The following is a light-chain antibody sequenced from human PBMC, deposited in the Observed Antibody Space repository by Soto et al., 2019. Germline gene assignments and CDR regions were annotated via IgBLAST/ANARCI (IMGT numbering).Light chain of an antibody. CDR2: GAS. CDR1: QSVNNN. CDR3: QQYNDLPPYT. J-gene: IGKJ2*01. V-gene: IGKV3-15*01. Sequence: EVVMTQSPATLSVSPGERATLSCRASQSVNNNLAWYQQKPGQAPRLLIYGASTRATGIPARFSGSGSGTEFTLTIGILQSEDFAVYYCQQYNDLPPYTFGQGTNLEIK.